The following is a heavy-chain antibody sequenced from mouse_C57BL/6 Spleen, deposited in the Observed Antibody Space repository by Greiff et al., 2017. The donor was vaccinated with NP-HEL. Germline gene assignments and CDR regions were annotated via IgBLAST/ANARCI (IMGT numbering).Heavy chain of an antibody. D-gene: IGHD2-2*01. V-gene: IGHV1-15*01. CDR2: IDPETGGT. J-gene: IGHJ2*01. CDR1: GYTFTDYE. CDR3: TRHYGYDYFDY. Sequence: QVQLKESGAELVRPGASVTLSCKASGYTFTDYEMHWVKQTPVHGLEWIGAIDPETGGTAYNQKFKGKAILTADKSSSTAYMELRSLTSEDSAVYYCTRHYGYDYFDYWGQGTTLTVSS.